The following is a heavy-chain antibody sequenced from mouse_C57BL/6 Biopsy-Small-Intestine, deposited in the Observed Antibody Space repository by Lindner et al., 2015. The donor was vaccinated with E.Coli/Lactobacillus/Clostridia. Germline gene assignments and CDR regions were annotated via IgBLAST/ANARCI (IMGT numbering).Heavy chain of an antibody. CDR1: GYTFTDYN. J-gene: IGHJ2*01. CDR2: INPNNGGT. Sequence: VQLQESGPDLVKPGASVKMSCKASGYTFTDYNMHWVKQSHGKSLEWIGYINPNNGGTNYNQKFKGKATLTVNKSSSTAYMELRSLTSEDSAVYYCAGFGYDFDYWGQGTTLTVSS. CDR3: AGFGYDFDY. V-gene: IGHV1-22*01.